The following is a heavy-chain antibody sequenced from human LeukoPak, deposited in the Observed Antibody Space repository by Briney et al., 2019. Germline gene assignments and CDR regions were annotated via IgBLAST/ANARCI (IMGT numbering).Heavy chain of an antibody. Sequence: GGSLRLSCAASGFTFDDYAMHWVRQAPGKGLEWVSGISWNSGSIGYADSVKGRFTISRDNAKNSLYLQMNSLRAEDTALYYCAKDINYYGSGETWGQGTLVTVSS. CDR3: AKDINYYGSGET. V-gene: IGHV3-9*01. CDR2: ISWNSGSI. CDR1: GFTFDDYA. D-gene: IGHD3-10*01. J-gene: IGHJ5*02.